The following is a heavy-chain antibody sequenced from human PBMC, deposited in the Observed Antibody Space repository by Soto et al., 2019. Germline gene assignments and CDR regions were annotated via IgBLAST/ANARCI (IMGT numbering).Heavy chain of an antibody. J-gene: IGHJ6*02. CDR3: TTDCIVGAPPPNYYYYGMDV. V-gene: IGHV3-15*07. Sequence: GGSLRLSCAASGFTFSNAWMNWVRQAPGKGLEWVGRIKSKTDGGTTDYAAPVKGRFTISRDDSKNTLYLQMNSLKTGDTAVYYCTTDCIVGAPPPNYYYYGMDVWGQGTTVTVSS. CDR1: GFTFSNAW. D-gene: IGHD1-26*01. CDR2: IKSKTDGGTT.